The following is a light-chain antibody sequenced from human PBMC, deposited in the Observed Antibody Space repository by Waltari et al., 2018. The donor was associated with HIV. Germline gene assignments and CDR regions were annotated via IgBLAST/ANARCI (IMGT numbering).Light chain of an antibody. CDR1: SNHVCNQG. CDR2: RDN. Sequence: QAGLTQPPSVSKGMRQTATLTCTGNSNHVCNQGTACLQQHQGHPPKLLSYRDNKRPSGISERFSASKSGNTASLTITGVQPEDEADYFCATWDISLSAVVFGGGTTLTVL. J-gene: IGLJ2*01. V-gene: IGLV10-54*04. CDR3: ATWDISLSAVV.